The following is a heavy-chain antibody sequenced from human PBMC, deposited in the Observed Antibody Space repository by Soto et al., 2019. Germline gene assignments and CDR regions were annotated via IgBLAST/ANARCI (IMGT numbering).Heavy chain of an antibody. Sequence: ASVKVSCKTSGYIFSLFSISWVRQAPGQGLEWMGWISGYNGNTNYEQKFQGRVTMTTDSNTAYMEVRSLTSDDTAVYYCARGMGLAADFDFWGQGTQVTVSS. CDR3: ARGMGLAADFDF. J-gene: IGHJ4*02. CDR1: GYIFSLFS. V-gene: IGHV1-18*01. CDR2: ISGYNGNT. D-gene: IGHD3-9*01.